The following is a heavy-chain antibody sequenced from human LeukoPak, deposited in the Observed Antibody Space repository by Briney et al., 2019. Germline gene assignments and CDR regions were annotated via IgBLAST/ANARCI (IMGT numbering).Heavy chain of an antibody. D-gene: IGHD3-16*02. CDR3: ATGVMITFGGVIVTDY. CDR2: ISAYNGNT. J-gene: IGHJ4*02. Sequence: ASVKVSCKASGYTFTSYGISWVRQAPGQGLEWMGWISAYNGNTNYAQKLQGRVTMTTDTSTSTAYMELRSLRSDDTAVYYCATGVMITFGGVIVTDYWGQGTLVTVSS. V-gene: IGHV1-18*01. CDR1: GYTFTSYG.